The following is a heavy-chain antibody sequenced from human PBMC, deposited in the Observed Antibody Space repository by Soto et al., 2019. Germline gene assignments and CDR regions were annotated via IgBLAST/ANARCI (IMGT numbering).Heavy chain of an antibody. Sequence: QTPGKGLEWIGEINHSGSTNYNPSLKSRVTISVDTSKNQFSLKLSSVTAADTAVYYCARYSRDFDYWGQGTLITVSS. J-gene: IGHJ4*02. CDR3: ARYSRDFDY. V-gene: IGHV4-34*01. D-gene: IGHD6-13*01. CDR2: INHSGST.